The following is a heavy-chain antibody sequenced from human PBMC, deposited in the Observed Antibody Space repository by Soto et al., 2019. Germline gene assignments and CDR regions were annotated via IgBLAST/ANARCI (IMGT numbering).Heavy chain of an antibody. D-gene: IGHD6-19*01. V-gene: IGHV3-23*01. CDR3: AKRGIVIAVGGREAFES. Sequence: EVQLLESGGGLVQPGGSVRLSCAASGFTFSSYAMSWVRQAPGKGLEWVSAVSDSGRGTYYADFVKGRFTISRDNSRNTLCLIMNSVRGEETAVYYCAKRGIVIAVGGREAFESWGQGTVVTVSS. CDR1: GFTFSSYA. CDR2: VSDSGRGT. J-gene: IGHJ3*02.